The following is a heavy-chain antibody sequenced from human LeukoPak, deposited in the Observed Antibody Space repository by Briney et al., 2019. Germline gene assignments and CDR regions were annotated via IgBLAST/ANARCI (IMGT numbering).Heavy chain of an antibody. D-gene: IGHD1-1*01. CDR3: ARLSESRTIFYF. CDR2: IKQDGSAK. J-gene: IGHJ4*02. V-gene: IGHV3-7*01. Sequence: GGSLRLSCAASGFTITYYWMSWVRQAPGKGLEWVANIKQDGSAKLYVDSVEGRFTVSRDNAKNSLYLQTNNLRAEDTAVYYCARLSESRTIFYFWGQGTLVTVSS. CDR1: GFTITYYW.